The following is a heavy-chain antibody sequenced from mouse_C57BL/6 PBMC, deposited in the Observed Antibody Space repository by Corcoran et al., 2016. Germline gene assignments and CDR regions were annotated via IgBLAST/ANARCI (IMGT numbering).Heavy chain of an antibody. D-gene: IGHD3-2*02. Sequence: QIQLVQSGPELKKPGETVKISCKASGYTFTTYGMSWVKQAPGKGLKWMGWINTYSGVPTYADDFKGRFAFSLETSASTAYLQINNIKNEDTSTYFCARKSSGYDYFDYWGQGSTLTVSS. J-gene: IGHJ2*01. CDR2: INTYSGVP. CDR3: ARKSSGYDYFDY. V-gene: IGHV9-3*01. CDR1: GYTFTTYG.